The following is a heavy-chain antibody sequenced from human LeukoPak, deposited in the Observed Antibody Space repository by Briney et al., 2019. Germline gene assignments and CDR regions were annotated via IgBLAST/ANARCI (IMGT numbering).Heavy chain of an antibody. D-gene: IGHD7-27*01. CDR1: GGSISSGGYY. Sequence: SETLSLTCTVSGGSISSGGYYWSWIRQHPGKGLEWIGYIYYSGSTYYNPSLKSRVTISVDTSKNQFSLKLRSVTAADTAVYYCARGDWGFLDYWGQGTLVTVSS. CDR2: IYYSGST. CDR3: ARGDWGFLDY. V-gene: IGHV4-31*03. J-gene: IGHJ4*02.